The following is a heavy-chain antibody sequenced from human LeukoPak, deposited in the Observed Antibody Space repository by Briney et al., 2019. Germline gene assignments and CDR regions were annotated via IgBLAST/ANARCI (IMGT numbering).Heavy chain of an antibody. CDR2: ISSSGSTI. Sequence: KSGGSLRLSCAASGFTFSDYYMSWIRQAPGRGLEWVSYISSSGSTIYYADSVKGRFTISRDNAKNSLYLQMNSLRAEDTAVYYCARVETIQLWLELPDYWGQGTLVTVSS. CDR3: ARVETIQLWLELPDY. CDR1: GFTFSDYY. J-gene: IGHJ4*02. V-gene: IGHV3-11*04. D-gene: IGHD5-18*01.